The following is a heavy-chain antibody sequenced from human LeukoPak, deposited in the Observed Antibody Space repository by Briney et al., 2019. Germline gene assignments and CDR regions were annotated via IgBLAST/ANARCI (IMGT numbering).Heavy chain of an antibody. Sequence: GGSLRLSCAASGFTFSSYGMHWVRQAPGKGLEWVAVISYDGSNKYYAASVKGRFTISRDNSKNTLYLQMNSLRAEDTAVYYCAKDGAADLGGFDYWGEGTLVTVSS. V-gene: IGHV3-30*18. CDR1: GFTFSSYG. CDR2: ISYDGSNK. J-gene: IGHJ4*02. CDR3: AKDGAADLGGFDY. D-gene: IGHD3/OR15-3a*01.